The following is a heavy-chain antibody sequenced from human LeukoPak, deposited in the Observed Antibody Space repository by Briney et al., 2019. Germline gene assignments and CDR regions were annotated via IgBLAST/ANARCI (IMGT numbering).Heavy chain of an antibody. Sequence: GGSLRLSCAASGFTFSSYWMSWVRQAPGEGLVWVSRIKTDGSITTYANSVAGRFTISRDNAKNTVYLQMNSLRAEDTAVYYCARAKTGNWYFDLWGRGTLVTVSS. V-gene: IGHV3-74*01. CDR1: GFTFSSYW. J-gene: IGHJ2*01. CDR2: IKTDGSIT. D-gene: IGHD3-10*01. CDR3: ARAKTGNWYFDL.